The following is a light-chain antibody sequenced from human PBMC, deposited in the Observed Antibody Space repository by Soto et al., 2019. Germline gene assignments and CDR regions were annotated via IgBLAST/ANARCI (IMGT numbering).Light chain of an antibody. CDR3: QQYNNWPQT. J-gene: IGKJ1*01. CDR1: QTVSTNY. CDR2: GAS. Sequence: EIVLTQSPGTLSLSPGERATLSCRASQTVSTNYLAWSQQKPGQAPRHLIYGASSRATGIPDRFSGSGSGTDFTLTISGLQSKDFAVYYCQQYNNWPQTFGQGTKVDIK. V-gene: IGKV3-20*01.